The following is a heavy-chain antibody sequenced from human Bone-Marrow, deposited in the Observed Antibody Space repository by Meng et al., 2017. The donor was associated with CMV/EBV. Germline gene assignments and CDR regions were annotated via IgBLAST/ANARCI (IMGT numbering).Heavy chain of an antibody. Sequence: GSLRLSCTVSGGSISSYYWGWIRLSPGKGLEWIGSIYYSGSTYYNPSLKSRVTISVDTSNNQFSLKLSSVAAADTAVYYCARDRREYSNNWNYFDYWGQGTLVTVAS. CDR2: IYYSGST. V-gene: IGHV4-39*07. CDR3: ARDRREYSNNWNYFDY. D-gene: IGHD6-13*01. J-gene: IGHJ4*02. CDR1: GGSISSYY.